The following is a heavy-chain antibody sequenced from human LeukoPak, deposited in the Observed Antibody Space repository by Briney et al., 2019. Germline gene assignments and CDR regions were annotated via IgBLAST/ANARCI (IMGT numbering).Heavy chain of an antibody. D-gene: IGHD3-10*01. CDR2: INPSDGGT. CDR1: GYTFTRYY. CDR3: ASYGSGVQASFDY. J-gene: IGHJ4*02. V-gene: IGHV1-46*01. Sequence: GASVKVSCKASGYTFTRYYMHWVRQAPGQGLEWMGVINPSDGGTSCAQKFQGRVTMTRDTSTSTVYMELSGLRSEDTAVYYCASYGSGVQASFDYWGQGTLVTVSS.